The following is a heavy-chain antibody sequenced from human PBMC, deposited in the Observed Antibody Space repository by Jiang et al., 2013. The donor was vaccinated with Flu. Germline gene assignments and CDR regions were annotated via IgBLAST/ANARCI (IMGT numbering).Heavy chain of an antibody. V-gene: IGHV1-2*02. Sequence: KASGYTFTGYYMHWVRQAPGQGLEWMGWINPNSGGTNYAQKFQGRVTMTRDTSISTAYMELSRLRSDDTAMYYCARAGFRGSGYVDYWGQGTLVTVSS. J-gene: IGHJ4*02. CDR3: ARAGFRGSGYVDY. CDR1: GYTFTGYY. D-gene: IGHD3-22*01. CDR2: INPNSGGT.